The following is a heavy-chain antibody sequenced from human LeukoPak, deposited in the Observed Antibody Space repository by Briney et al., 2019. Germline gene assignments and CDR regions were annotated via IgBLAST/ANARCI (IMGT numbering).Heavy chain of an antibody. CDR3: AVGRGGDY. CDR2: IIPIFGTA. V-gene: IGHV1-69*05. J-gene: IGHJ4*02. Sequence: SVKVSCKASGGTFSSYAISWVRQAPGQGLEWMGGIIPIFGTANYAQKFQGRVTMTRDTSTTTVHMELTSLRSEDTAVYYCAVGRGGDYWGQGTLVTVSS. CDR1: GGTFSSYA. D-gene: IGHD3-10*01.